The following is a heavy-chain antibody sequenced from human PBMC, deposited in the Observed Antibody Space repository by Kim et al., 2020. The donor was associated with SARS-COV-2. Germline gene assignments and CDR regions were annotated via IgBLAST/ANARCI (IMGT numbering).Heavy chain of an antibody. CDR3: AKDAWSGNGVFDPFDI. CDR2: IGGDGAS. Sequence: GGSLRLSCAASGFTFNDYAMNWVRQAPGKGLEWVSHIGGDGASDSADSVKGRFTGSRDNSKNTLYLRMNTLRAEDTAIYYCAKDAWSGNGVFDPFDIWGQGTMFTVSS. V-gene: IGHV3-23*01. J-gene: IGHJ3*02. CDR1: GFTFNDYA. D-gene: IGHD3-3*01.